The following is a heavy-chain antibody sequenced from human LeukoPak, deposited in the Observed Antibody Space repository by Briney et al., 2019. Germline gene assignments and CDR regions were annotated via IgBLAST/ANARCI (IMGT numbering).Heavy chain of an antibody. CDR1: GGSFSGYY. D-gene: IGHD7-27*01. CDR2: IYYTGT. V-gene: IGHV4-59*01. J-gene: IGHJ4*02. Sequence: SETLSLTCAVYGGSFSGYYWSWIRQSPGKGLEWIGYIYYTGTSYNPSLKSRVTILADTSKNQFSLKLISVTAADTAVYYCASRKLGNDYWGQGTLVTVSS. CDR3: ASRKLGNDY.